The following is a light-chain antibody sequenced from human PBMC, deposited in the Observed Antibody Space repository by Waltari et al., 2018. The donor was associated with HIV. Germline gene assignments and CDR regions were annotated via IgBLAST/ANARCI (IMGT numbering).Light chain of an antibody. CDR3: FSYAGDNMGV. J-gene: IGLJ1*01. CDR1: SADIGGYDF. Sequence: QSALTQPPSASGSPGQSVTISCAGSSADIGGYDFVSWFQQYPGQAPKLIIYEVTRRPPVVPDRCSGTKAGNTASLTVAILQPDDEADYYSFSYAGDNMGVFGLGTRVTVL. CDR2: EVT. V-gene: IGLV2-8*01.